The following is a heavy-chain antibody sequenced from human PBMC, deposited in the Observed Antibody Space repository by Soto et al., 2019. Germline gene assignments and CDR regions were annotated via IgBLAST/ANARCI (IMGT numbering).Heavy chain of an antibody. CDR2: IYHSGST. CDR3: ARIDMVRGLRTFDY. CDR1: GGSISSGGYS. Sequence: QLQLQESGSGLVKPSQTLSLTCAVSGGSISSGGYSWSWIRQPPGKGLEGIGYIYHSGSTYYNPSLKSRVTISVDRSKNQFSLKLSSVTAADTAVYYCARIDMVRGLRTFDYWGQGTLVTVSS. V-gene: IGHV4-30-2*01. J-gene: IGHJ4*02. D-gene: IGHD3-10*01.